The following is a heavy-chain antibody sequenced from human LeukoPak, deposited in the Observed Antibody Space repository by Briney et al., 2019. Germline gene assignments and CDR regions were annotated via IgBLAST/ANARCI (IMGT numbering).Heavy chain of an antibody. V-gene: IGHV4-31*03. CDR1: GGSISSGGYY. CDR3: ARGRLTPNYYDFWSGGYYGMDV. Sequence: SETLSLTCTVSGGSISSGGYYWSWIRQHPGKGLEWIGYIYYSGSTYYNPSLKSRVTISVDTSKNQFSLKLSSVTAADTAVYYCARGRLTPNYYDFWSGGYYGMDVWGQGTTVTVSS. D-gene: IGHD3-3*01. CDR2: IYYSGST. J-gene: IGHJ6*02.